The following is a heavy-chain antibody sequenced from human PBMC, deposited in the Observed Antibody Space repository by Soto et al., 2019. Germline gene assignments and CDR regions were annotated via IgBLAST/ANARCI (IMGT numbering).Heavy chain of an antibody. Sequence: EVQLVESGGGLVQPGGSLSLSCSDSGFTFSDYSMNWVRRAPGKGLECISYISRCTNYIYYADSVKGRFTISRDNAKNSLYLEMSSLRDEDTAVYLCSRDRPYAFDTWVQWTMVTVSS. CDR3: SRDRPYAFDT. CDR2: ISRCTNYI. CDR1: GFTFSDYS. J-gene: IGHJ3*02. V-gene: IGHV3-48*02.